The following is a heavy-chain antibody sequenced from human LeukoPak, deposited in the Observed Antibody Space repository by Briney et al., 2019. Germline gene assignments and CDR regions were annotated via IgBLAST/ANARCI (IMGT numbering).Heavy chain of an antibody. CDR1: GFTFSSYA. D-gene: IGHD2-15*01. V-gene: IGHV3-30-3*01. CDR3: AREPPTQGAELVVEYGMDV. Sequence: QPGGSLRLSCAASGFTFSSYAMHWVRQAPGKGLEWVAVISYDGSNKYYADSVKGRFTISRDNSKNTLYLQMNSLRSDDTAVYYCAREPPTQGAELVVEYGMDVWGQGTTVTVSS. J-gene: IGHJ6*02. CDR2: ISYDGSNK.